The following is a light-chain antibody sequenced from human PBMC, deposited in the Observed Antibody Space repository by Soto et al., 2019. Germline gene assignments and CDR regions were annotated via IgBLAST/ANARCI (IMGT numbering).Light chain of an antibody. CDR1: QSIGNY. Sequence: VVLTQSPATLSLSPGEGATLSCRASQSIGNYLAWYQQKPGQAPRLLIYGTSTRATGIPARFSGSGSGTEFTLTISSLQSEDFAVYYCQHYNNWPPITFGQGTRLEIK. CDR3: QHYNNWPPIT. V-gene: IGKV3-15*01. CDR2: GTS. J-gene: IGKJ5*01.